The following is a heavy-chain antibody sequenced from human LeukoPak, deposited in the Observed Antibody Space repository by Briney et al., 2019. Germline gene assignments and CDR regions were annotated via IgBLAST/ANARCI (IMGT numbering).Heavy chain of an antibody. V-gene: IGHV3-23*01. CDR3: AKEWSSHDY. D-gene: IGHD6-13*01. CDR1: GFTFDDYA. Sequence: GGSLRLSCAASGFTFDDYAMHWVRQAPGKGLEWVSGISGSGGSTYYADSVKGRFTISRDNSKNTLYLQMNSLGAEDTAVYYCAKEWSSHDYWGQGTLVTVSS. J-gene: IGHJ4*02. CDR2: ISGSGGST.